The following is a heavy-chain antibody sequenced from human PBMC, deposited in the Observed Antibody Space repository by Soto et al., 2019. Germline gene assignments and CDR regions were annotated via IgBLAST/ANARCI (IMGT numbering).Heavy chain of an antibody. CDR3: AREVSYWFDP. Sequence: SVKVYCKASGYTFTGYGINWVRQATGQGLEWMGWMNPNSGNTGYAQKFQGRVTMTRNTSISTAYMELSSLRSEDTAVYYCAREVSYWFDPWGQGTLVTVSS. CDR2: MNPNSGNT. J-gene: IGHJ5*02. CDR1: GYTFTGYG. D-gene: IGHD2-8*01. V-gene: IGHV1-8*02.